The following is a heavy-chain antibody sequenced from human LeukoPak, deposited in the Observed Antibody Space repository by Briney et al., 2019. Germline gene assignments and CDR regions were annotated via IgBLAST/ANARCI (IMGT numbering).Heavy chain of an antibody. CDR3: ARDRRRRVDTAMADYFDY. J-gene: IGHJ4*02. V-gene: IGHV4-34*01. CDR2: INHSGST. D-gene: IGHD5-18*01. Sequence: SETLSLTCAVYGGSFSGYYWSWIRQPPGKGLEWIGEINHSGSTNYNPSLKSRVTISVDTSKNQFSLKLSSVTAADTAVYYCARDRRRRVDTAMADYFDYWGQETLVTVSS. CDR1: GGSFSGYY.